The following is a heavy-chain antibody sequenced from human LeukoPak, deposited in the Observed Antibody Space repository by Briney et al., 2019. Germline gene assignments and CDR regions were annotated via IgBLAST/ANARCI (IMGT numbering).Heavy chain of an antibody. V-gene: IGHV3-9*03. J-gene: IGHJ4*02. CDR3: AKGRSGSYNNPFDY. CDR2: VSWNSGSI. CDR1: RINFCGVF. Sequence: PGLWPTLPCVAPRINFCGVFYGCGRLRPPRRPQGGYRVSWNSGSIGYADSVKGRFTISRDNAKNSLYLQMNTLRAEDMALYYCAKGRSGSYNNPFDYWGQGTLVTVSS. D-gene: IGHD1-26*01.